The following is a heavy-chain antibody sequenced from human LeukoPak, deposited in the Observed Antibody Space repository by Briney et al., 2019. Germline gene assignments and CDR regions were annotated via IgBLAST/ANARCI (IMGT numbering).Heavy chain of an antibody. CDR1: GFTFSSYA. CDR2: ISGGGAST. Sequence: GGSLRLSCAASGFTFSSYAMSWVRQAPGKGLEGVSAISGGGASTFYTDSVKGRLTISRDNSENTLYLKMNSLRAEDTAVYYCAKRACSSSSCSYFDNWGQGTLVTVSS. D-gene: IGHD2-2*01. CDR3: AKRACSSSSCSYFDN. V-gene: IGHV3-23*01. J-gene: IGHJ4*02.